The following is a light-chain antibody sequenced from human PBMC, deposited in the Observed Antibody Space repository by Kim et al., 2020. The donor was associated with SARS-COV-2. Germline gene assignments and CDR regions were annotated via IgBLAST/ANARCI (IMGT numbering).Light chain of an antibody. J-gene: IGKJ4*01. CDR2: DAS. V-gene: IGKV1-33*01. Sequence: ASVGDRGTITCQASQDITSYLNWYQQKPGKAPKVLIYDASNLETGVPSRFSGSGSGTHFTFTISSLQPEDIATYYCQQCYHLPLTFGGGTKVDIK. CDR1: QDITSY. CDR3: QQCYHLPLT.